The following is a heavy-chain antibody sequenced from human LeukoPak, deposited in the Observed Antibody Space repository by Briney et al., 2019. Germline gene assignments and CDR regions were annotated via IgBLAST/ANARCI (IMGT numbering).Heavy chain of an antibody. V-gene: IGHV3-23*01. CDR3: ARTRDDAFDI. CDR2: ISGSGGST. J-gene: IGHJ3*02. CDR1: GFTFSSYA. D-gene: IGHD3-10*01. Sequence: PGGSLRLSCAASGFTFSSYAMSWVRQAPGQGLEWVSAISGSGGSTYYADSVKGRLTISRDNSKNTLYLQMNSLRAEDTAVYYCARTRDDAFDIWGQGTMVTVSS.